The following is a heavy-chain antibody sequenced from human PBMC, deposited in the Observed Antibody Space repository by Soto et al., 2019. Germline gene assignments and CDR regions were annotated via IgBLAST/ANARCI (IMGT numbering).Heavy chain of an antibody. CDR3: VRDNRLRFFDWTQFDP. V-gene: IGHV3-48*02. J-gene: IGHJ5*02. CDR1: GFTFSHYN. CDR2: IGAGSSPT. D-gene: IGHD3-9*01. Sequence: GSLRLSCTASGFTFSHYNMNWVRQTPGKGLEWVSYIGAGSSPTYYADSVKGRFTISRDNAQNSLFLQMNSLRDEDTAVYYCVRDNRLRFFDWTQFDPWGQGTLGTVSS.